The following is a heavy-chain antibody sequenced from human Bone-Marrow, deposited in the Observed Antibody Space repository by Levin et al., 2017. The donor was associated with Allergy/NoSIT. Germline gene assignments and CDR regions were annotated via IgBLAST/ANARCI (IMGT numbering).Heavy chain of an antibody. V-gene: IGHV4-30-4*01. CDR3: ARFHARRSYDPDYFDY. Sequence: SETLSLTCTVSGASVTSGDYYWSWIRQPPGKGLEWIGYIYHSTTTYYSPSLMTRVTLSVDTSKNYLSLTLKSVTAADAAVYYCARFHARRSYDPDYFDYWGQGTLVTVSS. J-gene: IGHJ4*02. CDR1: GASVTSGDYY. CDR2: IYHSTTT. D-gene: IGHD1-26*01.